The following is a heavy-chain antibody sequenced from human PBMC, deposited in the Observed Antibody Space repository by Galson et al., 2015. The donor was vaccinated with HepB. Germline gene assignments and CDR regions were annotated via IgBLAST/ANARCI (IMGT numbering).Heavy chain of an antibody. V-gene: IGHV3-33*03. D-gene: IGHD6-13*01. Sequence: SLRLSCAASGFTFSSYLMHWVRQAPGKGLEWVAVIWHDESYKFYEDSLKGRFTVSRDNSKNTLFLQMNGLTSEDTAVYYCARQLLVGGGLDVWGQGTTVIVSS. CDR2: IWHDESYK. CDR3: ARQLLVGGGLDV. CDR1: GFTFSSYL. J-gene: IGHJ6*02.